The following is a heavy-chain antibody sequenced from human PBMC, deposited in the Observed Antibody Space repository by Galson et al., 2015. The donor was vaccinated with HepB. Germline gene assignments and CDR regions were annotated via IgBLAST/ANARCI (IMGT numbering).Heavy chain of an antibody. D-gene: IGHD3-10*01. V-gene: IGHV4-31*03. CDR2: IYYSGST. J-gene: IGHJ4*02. CDR1: GGSISSGGYY. Sequence: TLSLTCTVSGGSISSGGYYWSWIRQHPGKGLEWIGYIYYSGSTYYNPSLKSRVTISVDTSKNQFSLKLSSVTAADTAVYYCARQAGVTTVNPFFDYWGQGTLVTVSS. CDR3: ARQAGVTTVNPFFDY.